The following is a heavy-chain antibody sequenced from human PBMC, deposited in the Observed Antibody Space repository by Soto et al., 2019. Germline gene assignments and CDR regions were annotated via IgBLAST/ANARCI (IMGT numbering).Heavy chain of an antibody. V-gene: IGHV3-23*01. Sequence: GGSLRLSCAASGFTFSSYAMSWVRQAPGKGLEWVSAISGSGGSTYYADSVKGRFTISRDNSKNTLYLQMNSLRAEDTAVYYCAKRTISGALTWGSSWPLYYYYYMDVWGKGTTVTVSS. CDR2: ISGSGGST. D-gene: IGHD6-13*01. CDR1: GFTFSSYA. J-gene: IGHJ6*03. CDR3: AKRTISGALTWGSSWPLYYYYYMDV.